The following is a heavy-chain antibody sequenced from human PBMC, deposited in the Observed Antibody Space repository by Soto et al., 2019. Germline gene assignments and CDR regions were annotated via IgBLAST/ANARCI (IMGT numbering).Heavy chain of an antibody. J-gene: IGHJ3*02. V-gene: IGHV4-59*01. CDR1: GGSISTFC. CDR2: IYYSGRT. CDR3: ARARWELPDAFDI. Sequence: SQTLSVTCTVSGGSISTFCWSCIRHPTGKRLEWIGYIYYSGRTNYKPSLKSRVTISLDTSKNQFSLKLISVTAADTAVYSCARARWELPDAFDIWGQGTIVTVPS. D-gene: IGHD1-26*01.